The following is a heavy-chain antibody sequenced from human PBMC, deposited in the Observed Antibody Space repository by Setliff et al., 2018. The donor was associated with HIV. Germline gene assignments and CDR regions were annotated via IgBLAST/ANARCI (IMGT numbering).Heavy chain of an antibody. V-gene: IGHV3-23*01. J-gene: IGHJ4*02. D-gene: IGHD3-10*01. CDR1: GFTFHNYA. CDR3: GTYYYGSGKIDY. CDR2: ISGSGANT. Sequence: LRLSCAASGFTFHNYARNWVRQAPGRGLEWVSAISGSGANTYYADSVKGRFTISRDNSKNTLYLQMNSMRVEDTAVYYCGTYYYGSGKIDYWGQGTLVTVSS.